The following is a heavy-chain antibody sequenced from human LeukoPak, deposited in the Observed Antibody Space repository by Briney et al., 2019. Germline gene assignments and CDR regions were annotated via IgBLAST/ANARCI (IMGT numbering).Heavy chain of an antibody. CDR2: IHYSGSS. CDR3: ARGSCGSNSCHRFDP. V-gene: IGHV4-59*11. Sequence: SETLSLTCTVSGDSISSLYYNWIRQPPGRGLEWIGFIHYSGSSRYNPSLKGRLTLSVDTSKNQFFLKLRSVTAADTAVYYCARGSCGSNSCHRFDPWGQGTLATVSS. J-gene: IGHJ5*02. CDR1: GDSISSLY. D-gene: IGHD2-2*01.